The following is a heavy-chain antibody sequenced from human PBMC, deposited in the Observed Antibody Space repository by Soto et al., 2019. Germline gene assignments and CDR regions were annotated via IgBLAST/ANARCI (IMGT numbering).Heavy chain of an antibody. CDR1: GGSISSYY. J-gene: IGHJ3*02. V-gene: IGHV4-59*01. D-gene: IGHD4-4*01. CDR3: ASFHDYSTSDAFDI. CDR2: IYYSGST. Sequence: PSETLSITSTVSGGSISSYYWSWLRQPPGKGLEWIGYIYYSGSTNYNPSLKSRVTISVDTSKNQFSLKLSSVTAADTAVYYCASFHDYSTSDAFDIWGQGTMVT.